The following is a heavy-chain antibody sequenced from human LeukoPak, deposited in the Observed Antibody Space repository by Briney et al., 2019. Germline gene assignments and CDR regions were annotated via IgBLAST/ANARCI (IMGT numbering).Heavy chain of an antibody. Sequence: PSETLSLTFSVSGGSITGYYWSWIRQPPGKGLEWIGYIHHSGITNYNPSLKSRVTVSVDTSKNQFSLKLTSVTAADTAVYYCARGEPSVVVYDYWGQGTLVTVSS. D-gene: IGHD2-21*01. V-gene: IGHV4-59*01. CDR2: IHHSGIT. J-gene: IGHJ4*02. CDR1: GGSITGYY. CDR3: ARGEPSVVVYDY.